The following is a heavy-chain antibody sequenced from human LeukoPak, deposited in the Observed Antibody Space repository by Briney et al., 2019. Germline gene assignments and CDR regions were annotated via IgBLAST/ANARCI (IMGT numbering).Heavy chain of an antibody. J-gene: IGHJ4*02. V-gene: IGHV4-39*07. CDR2: IYYSGST. Sequence: SETLSLTCTVSGGSISSYYWGWIRQPPGKGLEWIGSIYYSGSTYYNPSLKSRVTISVDTSKNQFSLKLSSVTAADTAVYYCARSGGSRITMVRGVTKWGQGTLVTVSS. D-gene: IGHD3-10*01. CDR3: ARSGGSRITMVRGVTK. CDR1: GGSISSYY.